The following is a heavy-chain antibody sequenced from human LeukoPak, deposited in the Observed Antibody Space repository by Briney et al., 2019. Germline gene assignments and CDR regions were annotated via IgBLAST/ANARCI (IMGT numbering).Heavy chain of an antibody. CDR3: ARGVVGVVAAIRGAFDI. D-gene: IGHD2-15*01. Sequence: SETLSLTCAVSGYSISSGYYWGWIRQPPGKGLEWTGSIYHSGSTYYNPSLKSRVTISVDTSKNQFFLKLSSVTAADTAVYYCARGVVGVVAAIRGAFDIWGQGTMVTVSS. CDR1: GYSISSGYY. J-gene: IGHJ3*02. V-gene: IGHV4-38-2*01. CDR2: IYHSGST.